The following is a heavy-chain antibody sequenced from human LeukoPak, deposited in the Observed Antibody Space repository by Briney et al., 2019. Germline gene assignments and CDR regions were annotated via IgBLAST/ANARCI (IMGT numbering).Heavy chain of an antibody. CDR1: GGSFSGYY. D-gene: IGHD3-10*01. Sequence: SETLSLTCAVYGGSFSGYYWSWIRQPPGKGLEWMGEINHSGSTNYYPSLKSQVTISVDTSKNQFSLKLSSVTAADTAVYYCARGTLLVNPWGQGTLVTVSS. CDR3: ARGTLLVNP. CDR2: INHSGST. V-gene: IGHV4-34*01. J-gene: IGHJ5*02.